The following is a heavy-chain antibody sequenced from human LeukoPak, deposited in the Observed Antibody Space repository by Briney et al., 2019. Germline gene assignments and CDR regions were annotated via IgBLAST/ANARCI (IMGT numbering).Heavy chain of an antibody. V-gene: IGHV5-51*01. Sequence: GESLKISCKASGYTFIDHWIGWVRQMPGKGLEWMGIFYPGDSDTRYSPSFQGQVTISADKSISTAYLQWRNLQAPDTAMYYCARGDNSGWYFFDYWGQGTLVTVSS. J-gene: IGHJ4*02. CDR1: GYTFIDHW. CDR2: FYPGDSDT. D-gene: IGHD6-19*01. CDR3: ARGDNSGWYFFDY.